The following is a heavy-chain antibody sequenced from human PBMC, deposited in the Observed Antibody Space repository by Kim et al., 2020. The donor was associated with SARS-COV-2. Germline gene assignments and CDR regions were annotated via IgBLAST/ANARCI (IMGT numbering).Heavy chain of an antibody. V-gene: IGHV3-33*06. CDR3: ANVES. CDR2: SDGSNK. Sequence: SDGSNKYYADSVKGRFTISRDNSKNMLFLQMNSLRAEDTAVYYCANVESWGQGTLVTVSS. J-gene: IGHJ4*02.